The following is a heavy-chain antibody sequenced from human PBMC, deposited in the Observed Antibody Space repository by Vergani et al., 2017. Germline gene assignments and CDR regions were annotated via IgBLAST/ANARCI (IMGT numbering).Heavy chain of an antibody. V-gene: IGHV3-9*01. D-gene: IGHD6-13*01. Sequence: EVQLVESGGGLVQPGRSLRLSCAASGFTFDDYAMHWVRQVPGKGLEWVSGISWNSGGIGYADSVKGRFTISRDNAKNSLYLQMNSLRAEDTALYYCVKAGEVIAAASSPLGAFDIWGQGTMVTVSS. CDR2: ISWNSGGI. CDR3: VKAGEVIAAASSPLGAFDI. J-gene: IGHJ3*02. CDR1: GFTFDDYA.